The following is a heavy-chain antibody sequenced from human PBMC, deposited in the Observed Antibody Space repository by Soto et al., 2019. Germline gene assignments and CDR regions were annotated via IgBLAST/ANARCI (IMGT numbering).Heavy chain of an antibody. CDR2: FDPEDGET. CDR1: GYTLTELS. V-gene: IGHV1-24*01. D-gene: IGHD4-17*01. Sequence: ASVKVSCKVSGYTLTELSMHWVRQAPGKGLEWMGGFDPEDGETIYAQKFQGRVTMTEDTSTDTAYMELSSLRSEDTAVYYCATVRTLNPPDYYYYGMDVWGQGTTVTVSS. J-gene: IGHJ6*02. CDR3: ATVRTLNPPDYYYYGMDV.